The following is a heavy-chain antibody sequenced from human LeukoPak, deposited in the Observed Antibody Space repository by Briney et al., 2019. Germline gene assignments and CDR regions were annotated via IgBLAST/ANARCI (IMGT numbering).Heavy chain of an antibody. CDR1: GHSISSYY. J-gene: IGHJ4*02. D-gene: IGHD6-13*01. CDR2: IYYSGST. Sequence: PSDTLSLTCTVSGHSISSYYWSWIRHPPGEGLEWIGYIYYSGSTNYNPSLKSRVTISVDTSKNQFSLKLSSVTAADTAVYYCARGYSSSWYPVGWGQGTLVTVSS. V-gene: IGHV4-59*07. CDR3: ARGYSSSWYPVG.